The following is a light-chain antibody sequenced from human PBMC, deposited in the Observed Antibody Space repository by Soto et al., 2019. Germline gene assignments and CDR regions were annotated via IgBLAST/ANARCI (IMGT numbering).Light chain of an antibody. CDR1: RSNIGSNT. Sequence: QSVLTQPPSASGTPGQRVTISCSGSRSNIGSNTLNWYLHLPGTAPKLLIYSNDQRPSGVPDRFSGSKSGTSGSMAISGLQSEDEADYYCAAWDDSLNGFWVFGGGTKVTVL. V-gene: IGLV1-44*01. J-gene: IGLJ3*02. CDR2: SND. CDR3: AAWDDSLNGFWV.